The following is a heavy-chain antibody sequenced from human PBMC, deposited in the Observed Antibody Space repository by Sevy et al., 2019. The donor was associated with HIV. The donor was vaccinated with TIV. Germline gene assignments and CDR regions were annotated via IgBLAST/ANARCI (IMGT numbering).Heavy chain of an antibody. Sequence: QAGGSLRLSCAASGFTFSSYSMNWVRQAPGKGLEWVSYISSSSSTIYYADSVKGRFTISRDNAKNSLYLQMNSLRAEDTAVYYCARVKGSQQPPRFDYYYYMDVWGKGTTVTVSS. J-gene: IGHJ6*03. V-gene: IGHV3-48*01. CDR3: ARVKGSQQPPRFDYYYYMDV. CDR2: ISSSSSTI. D-gene: IGHD6-13*01. CDR1: GFTFSSYS.